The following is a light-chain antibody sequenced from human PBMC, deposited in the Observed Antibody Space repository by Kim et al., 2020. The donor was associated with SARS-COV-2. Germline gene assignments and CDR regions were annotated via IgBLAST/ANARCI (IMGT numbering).Light chain of an antibody. Sequence: SSELTQDPAVSVALAQTVRLTCQGDSRRSYFASWYQQKPGQATVLVFYGKNNRPSGIPDRFTGSYSRNTASLTITAAQAEDGADYYCNSRESSANHWMFGGGTQVTV. CDR3: NSRESSANHWM. J-gene: IGLJ3*02. CDR2: GKN. V-gene: IGLV3-19*01. CDR1: SRRSYF.